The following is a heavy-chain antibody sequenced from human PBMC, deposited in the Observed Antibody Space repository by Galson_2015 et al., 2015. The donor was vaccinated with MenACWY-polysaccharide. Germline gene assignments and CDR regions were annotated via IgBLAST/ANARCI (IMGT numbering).Heavy chain of an antibody. D-gene: IGHD2/OR15-2a*01. CDR1: GYTFSRYP. Sequence: CKASGYTFSRYPLHWARRAPGPSFEWMGWSTGGNGDTKYSEQLQGRVSITKDTSANTVYMELSSLTYEYTAVVYCARHVIGGGYFNYWGQGTLVTVSS. CDR3: ARHVIGGGYFNY. J-gene: IGHJ4*02. CDR2: STGGNGDT. V-gene: IGHV1-3*01.